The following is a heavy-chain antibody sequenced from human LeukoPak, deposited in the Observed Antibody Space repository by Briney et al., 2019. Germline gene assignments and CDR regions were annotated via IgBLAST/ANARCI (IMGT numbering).Heavy chain of an antibody. J-gene: IGHJ3*02. CDR2: IYTSGST. D-gene: IGHD3-22*01. CDR1: GGSISSYY. CDR3: ARDSNYPMIILPGAFDI. V-gene: IGHV4-4*07. Sequence: SETLSLTCTVSGGSISSYYWSWIRQPAGKGLEWIGRIYTSGSTNYNPSLKSRVTMSVDTSKNQFSLKLSSVTAADTAVYYCARDSNYPMIILPGAFDIWGQGTMVTVSS.